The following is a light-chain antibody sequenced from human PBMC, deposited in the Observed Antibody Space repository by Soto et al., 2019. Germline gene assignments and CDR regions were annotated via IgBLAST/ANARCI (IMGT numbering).Light chain of an antibody. V-gene: IGKV1-5*03. CDR3: QQYNSYSWT. Sequence: DIQMTQSPSTLSASVGDRVTITCRASQSISNWLAWYQQRPGKAPKLLIYKASNLESGVPSRFGGSGSGTEFTLIISSLQPDDFATYYCQQYNSYSWTFGQGTKVEIK. J-gene: IGKJ1*01. CDR2: KAS. CDR1: QSISNW.